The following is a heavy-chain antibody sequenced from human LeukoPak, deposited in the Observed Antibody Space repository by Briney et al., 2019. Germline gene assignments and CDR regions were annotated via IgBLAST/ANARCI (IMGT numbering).Heavy chain of an antibody. Sequence: SETLSLTCNVSGGSISSYYWSWIRQPAGKGLEGIGRINTSGTSNYNPSLSSRVTMSVDTSKNQFSLNLTSVTAADTAVYYCAREGGGPRWFDPWVQGTLVTVSS. CDR1: GGSISSYY. V-gene: IGHV4-4*07. J-gene: IGHJ5*02. CDR2: INTSGTS. CDR3: AREGGGPRWFDP. D-gene: IGHD6-25*01.